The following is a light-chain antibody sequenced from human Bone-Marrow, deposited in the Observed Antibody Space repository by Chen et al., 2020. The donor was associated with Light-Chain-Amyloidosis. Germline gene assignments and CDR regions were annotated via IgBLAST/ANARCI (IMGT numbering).Light chain of an antibody. Sequence: QSVLTQPPSASGTPGQRVTISCSGSRSNIGNNVVNWYQQFPGTAPKLLIYKHNQRPSGVPDRLSGSKSGTSASLAISGLQSEDEADYYCAAWDESLNGHWVFGGGTKLTVL. CDR1: RSNIGNNV. V-gene: IGLV1-44*01. J-gene: IGLJ3*02. CDR3: AAWDESLNGHWV. CDR2: KHN.